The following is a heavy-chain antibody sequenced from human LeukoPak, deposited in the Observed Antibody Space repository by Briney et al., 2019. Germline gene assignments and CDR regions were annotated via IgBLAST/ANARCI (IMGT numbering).Heavy chain of an antibody. V-gene: IGHV3-20*04. Sequence: GGSLRLSCAASGFTFDDYGMSWVRQAPGKGLEWVSGINWNGGSTGYADSVKGRFTISRDNAKNSLYLQMNSLRAEDTALYYCARVWGFDHYYGSEDYWGQGTLVTVSS. CDR1: GFTFDDYG. CDR3: ARVWGFDHYYGSEDY. CDR2: INWNGGST. D-gene: IGHD3-10*01. J-gene: IGHJ4*02.